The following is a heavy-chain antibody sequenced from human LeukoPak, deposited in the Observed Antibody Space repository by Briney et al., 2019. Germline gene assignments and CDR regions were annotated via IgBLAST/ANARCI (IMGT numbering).Heavy chain of an antibody. Sequence: PSETLSLTCTVSGGSISHYYWNWIRQPPGKGLEWIGYIYYSGSTNYNPSLKSRVTISVDTSKNQFSLKLSSVTAADTAVYYCARGYYDSSGYLISYNWFDPWGQGTLVTVSS. J-gene: IGHJ5*02. CDR3: ARGYYDSSGYLISYNWFDP. CDR2: IYYSGST. D-gene: IGHD3-22*01. V-gene: IGHV4-59*01. CDR1: GGSISHYY.